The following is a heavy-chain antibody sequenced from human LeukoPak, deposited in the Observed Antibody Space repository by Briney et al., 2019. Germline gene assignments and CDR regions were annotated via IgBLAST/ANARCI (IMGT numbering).Heavy chain of an antibody. V-gene: IGHV1-2*02. D-gene: IGHD2-15*01. Sequence: ASVKVSCKASGYTVTGYYMHWVRQAPGQGLEWMGWINPNSGGTNYAQKFQGRVTMTRDTSISTAYMELSRLRSDDTAVYYCARDNGRRAAESYFDYWGQGTRVTVSS. CDR2: INPNSGGT. J-gene: IGHJ4*02. CDR3: ARDNGRRAAESYFDY. CDR1: GYTVTGYY.